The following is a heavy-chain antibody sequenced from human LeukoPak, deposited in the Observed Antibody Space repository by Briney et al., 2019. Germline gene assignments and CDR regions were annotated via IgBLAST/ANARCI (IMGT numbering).Heavy chain of an antibody. CDR2: ISWNSGSI. V-gene: IGHV3-9*01. Sequence: GGSLRLSCAASGFTFDDYAMHWVRQAPGKGLEWVSGISWNSGSIGYADSVKGRFTISRDNSKNTLYLQMNSLRAEDTAVYYCASFGAACGGDCYSAPWGQGTLVTVSS. CDR3: ASFGAACGGDCYSAP. D-gene: IGHD2-21*02. J-gene: IGHJ5*02. CDR1: GFTFDDYA.